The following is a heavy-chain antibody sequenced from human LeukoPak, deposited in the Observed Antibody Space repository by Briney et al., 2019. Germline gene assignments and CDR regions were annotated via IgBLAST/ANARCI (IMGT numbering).Heavy chain of an antibody. V-gene: IGHV1-2*02. Sequence: GASVKVSCKASGYTFTGYYMHWVRQAPGQGLEWMGWINPNSGGTNYAQKFQGRVAMTRDTSISTAYMELSRLRSDDTAVYYCAREDVVPAAKYYYYYTDVWGKGTTVTVSS. CDR3: AREDVVPAAKYYYYYTDV. D-gene: IGHD2-2*01. J-gene: IGHJ6*03. CDR1: GYTFTGYY. CDR2: INPNSGGT.